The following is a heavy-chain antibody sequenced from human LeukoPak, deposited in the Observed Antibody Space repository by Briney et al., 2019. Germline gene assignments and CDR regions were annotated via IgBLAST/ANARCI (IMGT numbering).Heavy chain of an antibody. J-gene: IGHJ4*02. CDR1: GYTVTSYA. V-gene: IGHV1-3*03. CDR3: ARGSDKLYYFDY. CDR2: INAGNGNT. Sequence: ASVKVSCKASGYTVTSYAMHWVRQAPGQRLEWMGWINAGNGNTKYSHEFQGRVTITRDTSASTAYMELSSLRSEDMAVYYCARGSDKLYYFDYWGQGTLVTVSS. D-gene: IGHD1-1*01.